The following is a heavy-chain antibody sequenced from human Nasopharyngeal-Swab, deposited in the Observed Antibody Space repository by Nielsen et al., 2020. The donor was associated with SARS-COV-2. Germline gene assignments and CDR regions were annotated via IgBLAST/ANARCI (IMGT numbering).Heavy chain of an antibody. J-gene: IGHJ4*02. CDR1: GFTFSNAW. Sequence: GESLKISCAASGFTFSNAWMSWVRQAPGKGLEWAGRIKSKTDGGTTDYAAPVKGRFTISRDDSKNTLYLQMNSLKTEDTAVYYCTTDIVATNFDYWGQGTLVTVSS. CDR3: TTDIVATNFDY. D-gene: IGHD5-12*01. CDR2: IKSKTDGGTT. V-gene: IGHV3-15*01.